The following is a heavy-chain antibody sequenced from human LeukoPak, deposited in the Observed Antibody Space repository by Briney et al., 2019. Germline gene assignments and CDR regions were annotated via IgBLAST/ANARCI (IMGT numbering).Heavy chain of an antibody. V-gene: IGHV5-51*01. Sequence: GESLKISCKGSGYSFTTYWIAWVRQMPGRGLEWMGIISPDDSEIRYSPSFRGQVTISADKAISTAYLHWSRQKSSDTAIYYCERHEGSGSYYSYWGQGTLVTVSS. J-gene: IGHJ4*02. CDR3: ERHEGSGSYYSY. CDR1: GYSFTTYW. D-gene: IGHD1-26*01. CDR2: ISPDDSEI.